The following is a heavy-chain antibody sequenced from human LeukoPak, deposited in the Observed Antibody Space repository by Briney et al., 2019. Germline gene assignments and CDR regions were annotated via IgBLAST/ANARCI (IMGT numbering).Heavy chain of an antibody. D-gene: IGHD2-21*01. Sequence: GESLKISCKASGYSFTTYCIGWVRQMPGKGLEWMGIIYPGDSDTRYSPSFQGQVTISADKSISTAYLQWNSLKASDTAIYYCARRSQILWWLDVWGKGTTVTVSS. CDR2: IYPGDSDT. V-gene: IGHV5-51*01. CDR3: ARRSQILWWLDV. J-gene: IGHJ6*04. CDR1: GYSFTTYC.